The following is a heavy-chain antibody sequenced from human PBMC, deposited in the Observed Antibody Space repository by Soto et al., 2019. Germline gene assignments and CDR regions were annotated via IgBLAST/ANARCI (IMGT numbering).Heavy chain of an antibody. CDR3: AKFFIDTESNSGWPWSFHY. D-gene: IGHD6-25*01. Sequence: EVQLLESGGGLVQPGRSLRLSCAASGFTFSNYAMSWVRQAPGQGLDWVSAISGSGGTTYYADYVKGRFTISRDNSNNTLFLQMNSLRAEDAAVYYCAKFFIDTESNSGWPWSFHYWGQGTLVTVSS. CDR1: GFTFSNYA. J-gene: IGHJ4*02. CDR2: ISGSGGTT. V-gene: IGHV3-23*01.